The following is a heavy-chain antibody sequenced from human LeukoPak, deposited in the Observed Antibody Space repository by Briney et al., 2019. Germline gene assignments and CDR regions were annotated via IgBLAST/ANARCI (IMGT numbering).Heavy chain of an antibody. D-gene: IGHD2-2*01. Sequence: GASVKVSCKASGYTFTIYGISWVRQAPGQGLEWMGWISAYNGNTNYAQKLQGRVTMTTDTATSTAYMELRSLRSDDTAVYYCARDVVVPAAIAFSWFDPWGQGTLVTVSS. J-gene: IGHJ5*02. CDR1: GYTFTIYG. V-gene: IGHV1-18*01. CDR2: ISAYNGNT. CDR3: ARDVVVPAAIAFSWFDP.